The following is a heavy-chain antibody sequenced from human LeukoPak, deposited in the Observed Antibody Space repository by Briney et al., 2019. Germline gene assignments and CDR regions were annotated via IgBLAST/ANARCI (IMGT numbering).Heavy chain of an antibody. Sequence: GESLKISCKTSGYSFTSYWIAWVRQIPGKGLEWVGIINPADSDTRYSLSLQGQVTISADRSISTAYLQWNSLKASDTAIYYCARGEGGYNYAFWGQGTLVSVSS. CDR2: INPADSDT. CDR1: GYSFTSYW. D-gene: IGHD5-24*01. V-gene: IGHV5-51*01. J-gene: IGHJ4*02. CDR3: ARGEGGYNYAF.